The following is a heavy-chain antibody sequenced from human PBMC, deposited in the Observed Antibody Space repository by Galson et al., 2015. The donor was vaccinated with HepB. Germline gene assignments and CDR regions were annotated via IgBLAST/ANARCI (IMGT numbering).Heavy chain of an antibody. Sequence: SLRLSCAASGSTFSSYAMHWVRQAPGKGLEWVAVISYDGSNKYYADSVKGRFTISRDNSKNTLYLQMNSLRAEDTAVYYCARDLSSSGYYDYWGQGTLVTVSS. CDR2: ISYDGSNK. CDR1: GSTFSSYA. CDR3: ARDLSSSGYYDY. J-gene: IGHJ4*02. D-gene: IGHD3-22*01. V-gene: IGHV3-30*04.